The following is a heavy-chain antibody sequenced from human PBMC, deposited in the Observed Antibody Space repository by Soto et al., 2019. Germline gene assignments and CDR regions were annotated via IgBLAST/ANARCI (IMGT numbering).Heavy chain of an antibody. D-gene: IGHD4-17*01. V-gene: IGHV4-59*11. CDR3: ARNYGGNAQCFDL. CDR1: GDAISRHY. Sequence: QVQLQESGPGLVKPSETLSLTCSVSGDAISRHYWSWIRQSPGKGLEWLGYFFHTGTALYNPSLNSRVSMSVDTSKNQFSLRLTSVIPADTAVYFCARNYGGNAQCFDLWGRGTLVTVSS. CDR2: FFHTGTA. J-gene: IGHJ2*01.